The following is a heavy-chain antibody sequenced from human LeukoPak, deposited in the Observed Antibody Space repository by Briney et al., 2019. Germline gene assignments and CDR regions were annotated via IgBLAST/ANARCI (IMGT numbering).Heavy chain of an antibody. V-gene: IGHV1-69*13. D-gene: IGHD4-23*01. CDR3: ARGGPAVTTSFDY. CDR1: GGTFSSYA. Sequence: ASVKVSCKASGGTFSSYAISWVRQAPGQGLEWMGGIIPIFGTANYAQKFQGRVTITADESTSTAYMELSSLRSEDTAVYYCARGGPAVTTSFDYWGQGTLVTVSS. CDR2: IIPIFGTA. J-gene: IGHJ4*02.